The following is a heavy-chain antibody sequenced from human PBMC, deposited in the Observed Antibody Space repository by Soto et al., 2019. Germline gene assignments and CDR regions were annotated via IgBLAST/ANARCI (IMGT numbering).Heavy chain of an antibody. Sequence: PGGSLRLSCSASGFTFGTYAMHWVRQAPGKGLEWVAVIYYDGSNRYYGDAVKGRFTISRDNSKSTLYLQMGSLRAEDTAVYYCARAFCTNGVCYYFFDYWGHGTLVTVSS. CDR2: IYYDGSNR. V-gene: IGHV3-33*01. CDR3: ARAFCTNGVCYYFFDY. CDR1: GFTFGTYA. J-gene: IGHJ4*01. D-gene: IGHD2-8*01.